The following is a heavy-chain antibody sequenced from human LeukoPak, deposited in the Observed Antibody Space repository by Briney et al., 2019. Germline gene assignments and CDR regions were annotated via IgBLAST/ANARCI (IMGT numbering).Heavy chain of an antibody. J-gene: IGHJ4*01. CDR3: AKDRAGRRWLHFPFDS. V-gene: IGHV3-23*01. CDR2: ISDSGDTT. CDR1: GFAFSNFP. D-gene: IGHD5-24*01. Sequence: GGSLRLSCAASGFAFSNFPMNWVRQAPGKGLEWVSRISDSGDTTYYTDSVQGRFTISRDKSKNTLYLQMSSLRAEDTAVYYCAKDRAGRRWLHFPFDSWGQGTLVTVSS.